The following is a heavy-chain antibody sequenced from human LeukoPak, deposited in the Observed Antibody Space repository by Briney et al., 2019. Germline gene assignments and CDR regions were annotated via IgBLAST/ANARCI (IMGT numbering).Heavy chain of an antibody. CDR1: GGSISSYY. CDR3: ARLPWLVYYFDY. D-gene: IGHD6-19*01. V-gene: IGHV4-34*01. CDR2: INHSGST. Sequence: SETLSLTCTVSGGSISSYYWSWIRQPPGKGLEWIGEINHSGSTNYNPSLKSRVTISVDTSKNQFSLKLSSVTAADTAVYYCARLPWLVYYFDYWGQGTLVTVSS. J-gene: IGHJ4*02.